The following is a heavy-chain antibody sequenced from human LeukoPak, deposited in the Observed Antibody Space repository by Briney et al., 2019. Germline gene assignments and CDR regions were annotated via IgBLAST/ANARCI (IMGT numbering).Heavy chain of an antibody. CDR1: GYTLSGYY. CDR3: ARVVEGYSYGYFDY. D-gene: IGHD5-18*01. V-gene: IGHV1-2*02. Sequence: GASVKVSCKASGYTLSGYYMHWVRQAPGQGLEWMGWINPNSGGTNYAQKFQGRVTMTRDTSISTAYMELSRLRSDDTAVYYCARVVEGYSYGYFDYWGQGTLVTVSS. CDR2: INPNSGGT. J-gene: IGHJ4*02.